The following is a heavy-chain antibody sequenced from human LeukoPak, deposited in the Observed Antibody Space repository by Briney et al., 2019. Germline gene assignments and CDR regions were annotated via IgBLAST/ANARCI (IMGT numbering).Heavy chain of an antibody. CDR2: IYYSGST. J-gene: IGHJ3*02. D-gene: IGHD6-13*01. CDR1: GGSTSNYF. CDR3: AKGGIRSGAFDI. Sequence: KPSETLSLTCTVSGGSTSNYFWTWIRQPPGKGLEWIGYIYYSGSTNYNPSLKSRVTISVDTSKNQFSLKLSSVTAADTAVYSCAKGGIRSGAFDIWGQGTRVTVSS. V-gene: IGHV4-59*01.